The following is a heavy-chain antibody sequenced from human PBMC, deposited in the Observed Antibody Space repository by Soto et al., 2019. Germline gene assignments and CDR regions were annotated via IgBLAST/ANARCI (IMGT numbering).Heavy chain of an antibody. CDR3: ARDQLMMDYYYYGMDV. CDR1: GFTFSSYS. V-gene: IGHV3-48*02. Sequence: GGSLRLSCAASGFTFSSYSMNWVRQAPGKGLEWVSYISSSSSTIYYADSVKGRFTISRDNAKNSLYLQMNSLRDEDTAVYYCARDQLMMDYYYYGMDVWGQGTTVTVSS. J-gene: IGHJ6*02. CDR2: ISSSSSTI. D-gene: IGHD2-8*01.